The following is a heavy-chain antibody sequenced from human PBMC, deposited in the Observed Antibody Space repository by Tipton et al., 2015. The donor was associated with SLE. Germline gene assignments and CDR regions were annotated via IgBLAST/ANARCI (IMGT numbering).Heavy chain of an antibody. CDR2: IYYSGST. CDR1: GGSISSHY. D-gene: IGHD3-10*01. Sequence: TLSLTCTVSGGSISSHYWSWIRQPPGKGLGWIGYIYYSGSTNYNPSLKSRVTLSVDTSKNQFSLKLSSVTAADTAVYYCAREGITIRAFDIWGQGTMVTVSS. CDR3: AREGITIRAFDI. V-gene: IGHV4-59*11. J-gene: IGHJ3*02.